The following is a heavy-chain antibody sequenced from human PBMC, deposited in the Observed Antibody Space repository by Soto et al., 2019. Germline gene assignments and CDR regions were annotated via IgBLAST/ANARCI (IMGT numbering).Heavy chain of an antibody. CDR1: GGSFSGYY. V-gene: IGHV4-34*01. CDR2: INHSGST. CDR3: ARAPRSGGSCYSR. Sequence: SEALSVTCAVYGGSFSGYYWSWIRQPPGKGLEWIGEINHSGSTNYNPSLKSRVTISVDTSKNQFSLKLSSVTAADTAVYYCARAPRSGGSCYSRWGQGTLVTVSS. J-gene: IGHJ4*02. D-gene: IGHD2-15*01.